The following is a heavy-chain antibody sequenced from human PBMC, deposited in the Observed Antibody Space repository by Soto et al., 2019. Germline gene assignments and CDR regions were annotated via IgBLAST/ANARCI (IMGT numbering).Heavy chain of an antibody. V-gene: IGHV3-30*18. D-gene: IGHD2-21*02. CDR3: AKCLRDGDCGFDY. CDR1: GFTFSSYG. CDR2: ISYDGSNK. J-gene: IGHJ4*02. Sequence: PGGSLRLSCAASGFTFSSYGMHWVRQAPGKGLEWVAVISYDGSNKYYADSVKGRFTISRDNSKNTLYLQMNSLRAEDTAVYYCAKCLRDGDCGFDYWGQGTLVTVSS.